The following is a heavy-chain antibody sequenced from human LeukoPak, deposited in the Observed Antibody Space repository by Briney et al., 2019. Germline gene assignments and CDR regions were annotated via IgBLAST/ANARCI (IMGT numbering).Heavy chain of an antibody. CDR3: ARSFSNYGRFDY. CDR2: IYYIGST. CDR1: GGSISRYY. Sequence: PSETLSLTCTVSGGSISRYYWSWIRQPPGKELEWIGYIYYIGSTKYNPSLKSRVTISVDTSKNQFSLKLSSVTAADTAVYYCARSFSNYGRFDYWGQGILVTVSS. J-gene: IGHJ4*02. V-gene: IGHV4-59*01. D-gene: IGHD4-11*01.